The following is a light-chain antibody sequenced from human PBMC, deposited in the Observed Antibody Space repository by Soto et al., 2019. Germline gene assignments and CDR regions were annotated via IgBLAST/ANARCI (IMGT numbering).Light chain of an antibody. CDR3: QQHDILPIT. CDR2: GAS. V-gene: IGKV3-15*01. J-gene: IGKJ5*01. CDR1: QSVRSN. Sequence: EVVMTQSPANLSVSPAERVTLSCMASQSVRSNLAWYQQKPGQSPRLLIYGASTRATGIPARFSGSGSGTEFTLTISSLQSEDFALYYCQQHDILPITFGQGTRLEI.